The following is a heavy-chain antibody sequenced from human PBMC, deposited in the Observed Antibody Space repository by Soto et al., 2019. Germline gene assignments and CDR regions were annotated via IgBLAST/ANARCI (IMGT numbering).Heavy chain of an antibody. CDR2: IKSKTDGGTT. V-gene: IGHV3-15*01. D-gene: IGHD6-13*01. Sequence: GGSLRLSCAASGFTFSNAWMSWVRQAPGKGLEWVGRIKSKTDGGTTDYAAPVKGRFTISRDDSKNTLYLQMNSLKTEDTAVYYCTTGIAAAGFDAFDIWGQGTMVTVSS. J-gene: IGHJ3*02. CDR3: TTGIAAAGFDAFDI. CDR1: GFTFSNAW.